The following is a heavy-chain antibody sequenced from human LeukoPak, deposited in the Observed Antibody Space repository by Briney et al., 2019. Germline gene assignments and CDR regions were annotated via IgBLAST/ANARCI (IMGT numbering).Heavy chain of an antibody. CDR3: ARAFGSGSYYKFWFHP. J-gene: IGHJ5*02. D-gene: IGHD3-10*01. Sequence: ASETLSLTCTVSGDSISSGDYYWSWIRQPPGKGLEWIGSIYYIGTTNYNPSLKSRVTISVDTSKNQFSLKLSSVTAADTAVYYCARAFGSGSYYKFWFHPWGQGTLVTVSS. CDR2: IYYIGTT. V-gene: IGHV4-61*08. CDR1: GDSISSGDYY.